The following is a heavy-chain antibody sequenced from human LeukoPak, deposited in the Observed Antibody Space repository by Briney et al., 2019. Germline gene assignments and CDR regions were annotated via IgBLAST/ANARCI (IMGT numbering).Heavy chain of an antibody. Sequence: ASVKVSCKASGYTFTSYDINWVRQAPGQGLEWMGWISAYNGNTNYAQKLQGRVTMTTDTSTSTAYMELRSLRSDDTAVYYCARDSAVLRFLEWLLDYWGQGTLVTVSS. J-gene: IGHJ4*02. V-gene: IGHV1-18*01. CDR1: GYTFTSYD. D-gene: IGHD3-3*01. CDR3: ARDSAVLRFLEWLLDY. CDR2: ISAYNGNT.